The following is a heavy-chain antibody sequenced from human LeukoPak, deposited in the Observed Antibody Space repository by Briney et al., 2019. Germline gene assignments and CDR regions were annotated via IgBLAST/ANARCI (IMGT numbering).Heavy chain of an antibody. J-gene: IGHJ3*02. CDR1: GGSISSYY. V-gene: IGHV4-59*08. Sequence: PSETLSLTCTVSGGSISSYYWSWLRQPPGKGLEWIGYIYYSGSTNYNPSLKSRVTISVDTSKNQFSLKLSSVTAADTAVYYCARLSNWNYNAFDIWGQGTMVTVSS. CDR3: ARLSNWNYNAFDI. CDR2: IYYSGST. D-gene: IGHD1-7*01.